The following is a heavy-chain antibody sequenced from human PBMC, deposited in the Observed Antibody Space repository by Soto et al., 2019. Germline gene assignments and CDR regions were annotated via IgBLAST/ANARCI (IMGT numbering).Heavy chain of an antibody. V-gene: IGHV1-69*13. CDR3: ARGPDRSGFYLFDF. CDR2: IIPISGTR. Sequence: SVKVSCKASGGSFSNHAISWVRQAPGQGPEWMGGIIPISGTRNYAQKFRDRVTITADESMTTAYMELSSLRSEDSDVYYCARGPDRSGFYLFDFWGQGTLVTVSS. J-gene: IGHJ4*02. D-gene: IGHD3-22*01. CDR1: GGSFSNHA.